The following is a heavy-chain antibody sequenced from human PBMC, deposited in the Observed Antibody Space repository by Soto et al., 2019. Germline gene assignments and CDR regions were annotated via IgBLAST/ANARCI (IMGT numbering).Heavy chain of an antibody. V-gene: IGHV3-23*01. Sequence: PGGSLRLSCPSTVFTFSTCAMNWVRQAPGKGLEWVSTISGSGSTTYYADSVKGRFTISRDNFKNTLYLQMNRLRAEDTAVYYCAKDAISMVRGVNNWFDPWGQGTLVTVSS. J-gene: IGHJ5*02. CDR2: ISGSGSTT. D-gene: IGHD3-10*01. CDR1: VFTFSTCA. CDR3: AKDAISMVRGVNNWFDP.